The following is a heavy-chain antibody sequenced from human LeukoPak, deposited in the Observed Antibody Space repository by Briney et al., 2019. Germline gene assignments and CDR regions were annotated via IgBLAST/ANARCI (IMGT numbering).Heavy chain of an antibody. V-gene: IGHV3-74*01. CDR2: INGDGRNI. CDR1: GFTFSSYA. Sequence: GGSLRLSCAASGFTFSSYAMSWVRQAPGKGLEWVSRINGDGRNINYADSVRGRFTISRDNAKNTLYLQMNTLRVEDTAVYYCTRDLMDYDVSTGLHHYYMDVWGQGTTVTVSS. CDR3: TRDLMDYDVSTGLHHYYMDV. J-gene: IGHJ6*02. D-gene: IGHD3-9*01.